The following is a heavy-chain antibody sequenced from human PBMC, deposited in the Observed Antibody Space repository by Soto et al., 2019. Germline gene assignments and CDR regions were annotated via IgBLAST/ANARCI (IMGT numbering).Heavy chain of an antibody. J-gene: IGHJ4*02. CDR1: GFTFSSYA. Sequence: GGSLRLSCAASGFTFSSYAMSWVRQAPGKGLEWVSAISGSGGSTYYADSVKGRFTISRDNSKNTLYLQMNSLRAEDMAVYYCAKDSIYSSSSGFDYWGQGTLVTVSS. V-gene: IGHV3-23*01. D-gene: IGHD6-6*01. CDR2: ISGSGGST. CDR3: AKDSIYSSSSGFDY.